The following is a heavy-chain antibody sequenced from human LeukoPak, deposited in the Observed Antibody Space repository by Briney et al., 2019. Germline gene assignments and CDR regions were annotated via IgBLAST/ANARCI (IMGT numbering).Heavy chain of an antibody. D-gene: IGHD6-19*01. V-gene: IGHV4-59*08. J-gene: IGHJ4*02. CDR3: AGEVAGGFRFDY. CDR2: ISNSGIT. CDR1: GGSSSSYY. Sequence: ASETLSLTCTVSGGSSSSYYWSWVRQPPGKGLEWIAYISNSGITTYNPSLKSRVTISVDTSKNQFSLKLTSVTAADPAVYYCAGEVAGGFRFDYWGQGTLVTVSS.